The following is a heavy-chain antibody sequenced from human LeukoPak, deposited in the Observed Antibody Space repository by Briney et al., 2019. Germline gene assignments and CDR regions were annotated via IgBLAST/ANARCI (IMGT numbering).Heavy chain of an antibody. CDR2: INHSGST. V-gene: IGHV4-34*01. CDR1: GGSFSGYY. D-gene: IGHD3-22*01. Sequence: SETLSLTCAVYGGSFSGYYWSWIRQPPGKGLEWIGEINHSGSTNYNPSLKSRVAISVDTSKNQFSLKLSSVTAADTAVYYCARGKRGKGLKTYYYDSSGYWPIDYWGQGTLVTVSS. CDR3: ARGKRGKGLKTYYYDSSGYWPIDY. J-gene: IGHJ4*02.